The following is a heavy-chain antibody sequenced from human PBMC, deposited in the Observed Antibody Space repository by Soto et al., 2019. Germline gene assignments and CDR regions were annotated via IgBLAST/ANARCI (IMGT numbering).Heavy chain of an antibody. J-gene: IGHJ4*02. CDR3: ARDLTTHDY. CDR1: GFTFSRHA. Sequence: GGSLRLSCVGSGFTFSRHAMTWVRQAPGKGLEWVSTLGGVGAYYADSVRGRFTISRDDSKNTVTLQMNGLRAEDTAIYYCARDLTTHDYWGQGTVVTVS. V-gene: IGHV3-23*01. CDR2: LGGVGA.